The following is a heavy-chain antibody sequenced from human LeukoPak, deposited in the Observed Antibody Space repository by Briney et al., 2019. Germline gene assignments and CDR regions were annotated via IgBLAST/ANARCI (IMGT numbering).Heavy chain of an antibody. Sequence: SSQTLSLTCTVSGGSISSGSYHWRWIRQPAGKGLEWIGRIYTSGSTNYNPSLKSRVTISVDTSKNQFSLKLSSVTAADTAVYYCARGIVVVPAANTYYYYYGMDVWGQGTTVTVSS. J-gene: IGHJ6*02. V-gene: IGHV4-61*02. CDR3: ARGIVVVPAANTYYYYYGMDV. CDR1: GGSISSGSYH. CDR2: IYTSGST. D-gene: IGHD2-2*01.